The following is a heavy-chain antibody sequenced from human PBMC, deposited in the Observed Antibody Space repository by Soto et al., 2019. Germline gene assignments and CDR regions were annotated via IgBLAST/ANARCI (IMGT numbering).Heavy chain of an antibody. J-gene: IGHJ5*02. V-gene: IGHV4-34*01. CDR2: INHSRST. CDR3: AGCEMDLPSTSCYLAS. CDR1: GGYFSGYC. Sequence: ASETLSLTCAVYGGYFSGYCWSWIRQPPGKGLEWIGDINHSRSTNYNPSLKSRVTISVDTSKNQFSLKLSSVTAADTAVYYCAGCEMDLPSTSCYLASWGQGTLVTVSS. D-gene: IGHD2-2*01.